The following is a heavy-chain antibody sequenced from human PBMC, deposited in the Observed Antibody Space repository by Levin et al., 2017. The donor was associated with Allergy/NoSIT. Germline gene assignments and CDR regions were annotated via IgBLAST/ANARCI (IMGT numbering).Heavy chain of an antibody. D-gene: IGHD3-9*01. Sequence: SGGSLRLSCAASGFRFSTYPMHWVRQAPGKGLEGVADISDDGGNKNYADSVKGRCTVSRDNSKNTLFLQMNSLRAEDTAVYYCARDKIDILTGYSLFGDNDDALDIWGQGTMVTVSS. J-gene: IGHJ3*02. CDR1: GFRFSTYP. V-gene: IGHV3-30-3*01. CDR3: ARDKIDILTGYSLFGDNDDALDI. CDR2: ISDDGGNK.